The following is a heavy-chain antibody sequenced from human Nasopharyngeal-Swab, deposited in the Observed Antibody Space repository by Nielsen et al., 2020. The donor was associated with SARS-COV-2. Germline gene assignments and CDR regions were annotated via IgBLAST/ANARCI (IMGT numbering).Heavy chain of an antibody. CDR2: INPNSGGT. D-gene: IGHD6-19*01. V-gene: IGHV1-2*06. Sequence: ASVKVSCKASGYTFTGYYMHWVRQAPGQGLEWMGRINPNSGGTNYAQKFQGRVTVTRDTSISTAYMELSRLRSDDTAVYYCARDNRQWLVRGWFDPWGQGTLVTVSS. J-gene: IGHJ5*02. CDR3: ARDNRQWLVRGWFDP. CDR1: GYTFTGYY.